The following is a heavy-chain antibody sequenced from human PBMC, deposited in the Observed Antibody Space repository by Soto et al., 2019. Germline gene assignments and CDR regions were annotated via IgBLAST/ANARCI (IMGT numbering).Heavy chain of an antibody. CDR2: IYYSGST. D-gene: IGHD3-16*01. CDR3: ARDAYDYVWGKLPHFDY. CDR1: GGSISSGGYY. V-gene: IGHV4-31*03. J-gene: IGHJ4*02. Sequence: KPSETLSLTCTVSGGSISSGGYYWSWIRQHPGKGLEWIGYIYYSGSTYYNPSLKSRVTISVDTSKNQFSLKLSSVTAADTAVYYCARDAYDYVWGKLPHFDYWGQGTLVTVSS.